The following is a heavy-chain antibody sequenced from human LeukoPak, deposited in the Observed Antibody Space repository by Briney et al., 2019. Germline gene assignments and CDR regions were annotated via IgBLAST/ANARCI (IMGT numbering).Heavy chain of an antibody. D-gene: IGHD6-13*01. J-gene: IGHJ4*02. CDR3: ARHEGGPSSRDHY. V-gene: IGHV5-51*01. CDR2: IYPGDPDT. CDR1: GYTFTTYW. Sequence: GESLKISCKGSGYTFTTYWIGWVRQMPGKGLEWMGIIYPGDPDTRYSPSFQGQVTISADKSISTAYLQWSSLRASDTAIYYCARHEGGPSSRDHYWGQGNLVTVSS.